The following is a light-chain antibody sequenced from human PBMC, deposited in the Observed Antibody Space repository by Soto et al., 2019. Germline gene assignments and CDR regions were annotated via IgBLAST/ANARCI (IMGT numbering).Light chain of an antibody. CDR3: SSYTTTSNYV. V-gene: IGLV2-14*01. Sequence: QSALAQPASVSGSPGQSITISCTGTSSDVGAYNYVSWYQQHPGKAPKVMIYEVTNRPSGVSNRFSGSKSGNTASLTISGLQPEDEADYYCSSYTTTSNYVLGNGTKVT. J-gene: IGLJ1*01. CDR1: SSDVGAYNY. CDR2: EVT.